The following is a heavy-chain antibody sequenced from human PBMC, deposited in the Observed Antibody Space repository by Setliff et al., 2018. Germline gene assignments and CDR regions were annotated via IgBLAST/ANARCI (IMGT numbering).Heavy chain of an antibody. V-gene: IGHV1-2*02. Sequence: ASVKVSCKASGFTFTDHYMHWVRQAPGQGPEWMGWINLHSGGPNYAQKFQDRVTMTSDTSITTAYMELSSLTSDDTAIYYCAKQGDLAFDYWGQGTQVTVSS. D-gene: IGHD3-16*01. CDR3: AKQGDLAFDY. J-gene: IGHJ4*02. CDR2: INLHSGGP. CDR1: GFTFTDHY.